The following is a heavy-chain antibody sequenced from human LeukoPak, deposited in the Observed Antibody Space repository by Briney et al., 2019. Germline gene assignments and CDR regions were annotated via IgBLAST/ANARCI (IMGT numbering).Heavy chain of an antibody. CDR1: GFTFSNAW. J-gene: IGHJ5*02. V-gene: IGHV3-15*01. D-gene: IGHD4-17*01. CDR2: IKSKTDGGTT. Sequence: PGGSLRLSCAASGFTFSNAWMSWVRQAPGKGLEWVGRIKSKTDGGTTDYAAPVKGRFTISRDDSKNTLYLQMNSLKTEDTAVYYCTTDPHGYGDENWFDPWGQGTLVTVSS. CDR3: TTDPHGYGDENWFDP.